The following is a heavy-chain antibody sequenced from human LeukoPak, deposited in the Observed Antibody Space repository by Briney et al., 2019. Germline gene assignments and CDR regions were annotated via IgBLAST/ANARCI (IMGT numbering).Heavy chain of an antibody. CDR3: ARSGSYYDSSGYHYYFDY. Sequence: ASVKVSCKASGGTFRSYGISWVRQAPGQGLEWMGGIIPIFGTANYAQKFQGRVTITADKSTSTAYMELSSLRSEDTAVYYCARSGSYYDSSGYHYYFDYWGQGTLVAVSS. D-gene: IGHD3-22*01. CDR1: GGTFRSYG. V-gene: IGHV1-69*06. CDR2: IIPIFGTA. J-gene: IGHJ4*02.